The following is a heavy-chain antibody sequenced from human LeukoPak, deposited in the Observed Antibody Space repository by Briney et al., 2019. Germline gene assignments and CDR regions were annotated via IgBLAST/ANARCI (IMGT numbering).Heavy chain of an antibody. CDR3: AKTVVSAGWNYFDY. CDR2: IDSGGRT. CDR1: GFTFSTYS. J-gene: IGHJ4*02. D-gene: IGHD3-9*01. V-gene: IGHV3-23*01. Sequence: GRSLRLSCAASGFTFSTYSMSWVRQAPGKGLEWVSNIDSGGRTYFADSVKGRFTISRDDSKNTLYLQMSSLRGEDTAVYYCAKTVVSAGWNYFDYWGQGTLVTVSS.